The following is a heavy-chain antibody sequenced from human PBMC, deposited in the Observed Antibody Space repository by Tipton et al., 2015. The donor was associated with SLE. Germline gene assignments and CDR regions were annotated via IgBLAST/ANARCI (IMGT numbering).Heavy chain of an antibody. CDR1: GFTFSTYA. D-gene: IGHD1-26*01. CDR3: ATGNLVGGFDH. J-gene: IGHJ4*02. CDR2: ISYDGSNK. V-gene: IGHV3-30*04. Sequence: RSLRLSCAASGFTFSTYAIHWVRQAPGKGLEWVAVISYDGSNKYYADSVKGRFTISRDNAKNSLYLQMNSLRDEDTAIYYCATGNLVGGFDHWGQGTLVTVSS.